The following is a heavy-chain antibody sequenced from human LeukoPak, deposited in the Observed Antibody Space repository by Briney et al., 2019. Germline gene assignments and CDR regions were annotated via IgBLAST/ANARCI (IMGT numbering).Heavy chain of an antibody. CDR1: VYAFTKYY. CDR2: MHPTGDST. Sequence: APVKVSCTPSVYAFTKYYMDSVRQSPGHGLEWMGIMHPTGDSTNYAQKFQGRVTLTRDTSTGTFYMELSSLTSEDTAVYYCARHDFDLPMIYSFFVHWGQGTLVTVSS. CDR3: ARHDFDLPMIYSFFVH. J-gene: IGHJ5*02. V-gene: IGHV1-46*01. D-gene: IGHD3-3*01.